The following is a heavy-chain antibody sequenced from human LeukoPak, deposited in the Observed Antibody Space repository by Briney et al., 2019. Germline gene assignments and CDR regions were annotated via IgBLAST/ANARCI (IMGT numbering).Heavy chain of an antibody. J-gene: IGHJ6*03. Sequence: SVKVSCKASGGTFSSYTISWVRQAPGQGLEWMGRIIPILGIANYAQRFQGRVTITADESTSTAYMELSSLRSEDTAVYYCARQVLNYYYYMDVWGKGTTVTVSS. V-gene: IGHV1-69*02. CDR2: IIPILGIA. CDR3: ARQVLNYYYYMDV. CDR1: GGTFSSYT.